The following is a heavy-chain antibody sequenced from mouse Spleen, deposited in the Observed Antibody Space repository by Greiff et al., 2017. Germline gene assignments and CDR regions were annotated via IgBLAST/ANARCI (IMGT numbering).Heavy chain of an antibody. D-gene: IGHD2-4*01. CDR2: IYPGDGDT. V-gene: IGHV1-80*01. J-gene: IGHJ2*01. CDR1: GYAFSSYW. Sequence: VQLQQSGAELVKPGASVKISCKASGYAFSSYWMNWVKQRPGKGLEWIGQIYPGDGDTNYNGKFKGKATLTADKSSSTAYMQLSSLTSEDSAVYFCAREKYDYEGVYYFDYWGQGTTLTVSS. CDR3: AREKYDYEGVYYFDY.